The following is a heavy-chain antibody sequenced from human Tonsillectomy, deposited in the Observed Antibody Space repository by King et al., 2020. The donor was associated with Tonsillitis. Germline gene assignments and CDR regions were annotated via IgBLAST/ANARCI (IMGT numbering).Heavy chain of an antibody. V-gene: IGHV5-51*01. CDR3: ARQSQGGPRALNI. J-gene: IGHJ3*02. CDR2: IYPGDPDT. Sequence: QLVQSGAEVKKPGESLKISCKYSGYSFTSYWIGWVRQMPGKGLEWMGTIYPGDPDTRYSPSFEGQVTISADKSINTAYLQWHSLKASDTAMYYCARQSQGGPRALNIWGQGTMVTVSS. CDR1: GYSFTSYW. D-gene: IGHD2-15*01.